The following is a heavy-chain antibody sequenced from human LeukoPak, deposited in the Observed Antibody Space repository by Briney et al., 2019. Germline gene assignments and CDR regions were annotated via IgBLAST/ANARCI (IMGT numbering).Heavy chain of an antibody. CDR1: GFIFSSYA. V-gene: IGHV3-30*02. J-gene: IGHJ4*02. CDR2: IQYDGSNT. D-gene: IGHD5-24*01. Sequence: GGSLRLSCAASGFIFSSYAMNWVRQAPGKGLEWVAFIQYDGSNTYYAKSVKGRFTISRDNPKNMVFLQMNSLRAEDTAVYYCARESRDGYNYCDYWGQGTLVTVSS. CDR3: ARESRDGYNYCDY.